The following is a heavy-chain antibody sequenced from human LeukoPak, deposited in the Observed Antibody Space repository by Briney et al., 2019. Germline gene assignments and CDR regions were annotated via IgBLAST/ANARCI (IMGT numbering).Heavy chain of an antibody. V-gene: IGHV4-59*01. J-gene: IGHJ4*02. CDR3: ARYGYGGNYYFDY. D-gene: IGHD5-18*01. CDR2: IYYSGST. CDR1: GGSISSYY. Sequence: SETLSLTCTVSGGSISSYYWSWIRQPPGKGLEWIGYIYYSGSTNYNPSLKSRVTISVDTSKNQFSLKLSSVTAADTAVYYCARYGYGGNYYFDYWGQGTLVTVSS.